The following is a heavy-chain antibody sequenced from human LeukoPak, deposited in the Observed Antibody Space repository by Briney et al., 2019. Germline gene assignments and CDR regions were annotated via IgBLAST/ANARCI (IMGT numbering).Heavy chain of an antibody. V-gene: IGHV3-9*01. CDR3: ASHRGAGTLFDY. J-gene: IGHJ4*02. CDR2: ISWNSGSI. CDR1: GFTFDDYA. D-gene: IGHD1-1*01. Sequence: GRSLRLSCAASGFTFDDYAMHWVRQAPGKGLEWVSGISWNSGSIGYADSVKGRFTISRDNAKNSLYLQMNSLRAEDTAVYYCASHRGAGTLFDYWGQGTLVTVSS.